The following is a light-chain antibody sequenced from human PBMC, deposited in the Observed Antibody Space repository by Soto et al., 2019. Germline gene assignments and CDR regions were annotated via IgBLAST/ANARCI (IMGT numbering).Light chain of an antibody. CDR1: QSVSRY. CDR2: DAS. V-gene: IGKV1-5*01. Sequence: DIQMTQSPATLSASVGDRVTFTCRASQSVSRYLAWYQQKPGKAPKLLIYDASTLESGVPSRFSGSGSGTEFTLTISSLQTDDFATYYCQQFDTYAYTFGQGTKLEIK. J-gene: IGKJ2*01. CDR3: QQFDTYAYT.